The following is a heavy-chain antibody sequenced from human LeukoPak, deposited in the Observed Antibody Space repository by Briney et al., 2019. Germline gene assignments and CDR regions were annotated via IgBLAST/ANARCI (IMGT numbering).Heavy chain of an antibody. CDR2: INEDGSST. J-gene: IGHJ4*02. D-gene: IGHD3-10*01. CDR1: GYTFSRYW. V-gene: IGHV3-74*01. Sequence: PGGSLRLSCAASGYTFSRYWMHWVRQGPGKGLVWVSRINEDGSSTSYAESVGGRFTISRDNAKNTLYLQMNSLRAEDAAVCYCTTDTFGARDSWGQGTLVTVSS. CDR3: TTDTFGARDS.